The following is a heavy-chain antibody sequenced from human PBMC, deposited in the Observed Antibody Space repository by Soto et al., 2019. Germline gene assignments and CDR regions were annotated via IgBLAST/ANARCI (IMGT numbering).Heavy chain of an antibody. V-gene: IGHV1-69*08. J-gene: IGHJ4*02. CDR3: ARDESPYYYGSGSYSTLDY. CDR2: IIPILGIA. Sequence: QVQLVQSGAEVKKPGSSVKVSCKASGGTFSSYTISWVRQAPGQGLEWMGRIIPILGIANYAQKFQGRVTITADKSTSTAYMELSSLRSEDTVVYYCARDESPYYYGSGSYSTLDYWGQGTLVTVSS. D-gene: IGHD3-10*01. CDR1: GGTFSSYT.